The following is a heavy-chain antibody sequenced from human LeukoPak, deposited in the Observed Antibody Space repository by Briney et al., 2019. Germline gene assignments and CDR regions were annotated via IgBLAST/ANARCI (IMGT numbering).Heavy chain of an antibody. Sequence: PGGSLRLSCAASGFTFSSYGMHWVRQAPGKGLEWVAVISYDGSNKYYADSVKGRFTISRDNSKNTLYLQMNSLRAEGTAVYYCAKEDSSGLDYWGQGTLVTVSS. CDR2: ISYDGSNK. CDR3: AKEDSSGLDY. V-gene: IGHV3-30*18. J-gene: IGHJ4*02. CDR1: GFTFSSYG. D-gene: IGHD3-22*01.